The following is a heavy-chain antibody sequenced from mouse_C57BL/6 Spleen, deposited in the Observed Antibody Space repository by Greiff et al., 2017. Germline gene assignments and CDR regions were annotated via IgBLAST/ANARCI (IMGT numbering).Heavy chain of an antibody. J-gene: IGHJ3*01. D-gene: IGHD2-4*01. V-gene: IGHV10-1*01. CDR1: GFSFNTYA. CDR3: VRPSDYDWFAY. CDR2: IRSKSNNYAT. Sequence: EVNVVESGGGLVQPKGSLKLSCAASGFSFNTYAMNWVRQAPGKGLEWVARIRSKSNNYATYYADSVKDRFTISRDDSESMLYLQMNNLKTEDTAMYYCVRPSDYDWFAYWGQGTLVTVSA.